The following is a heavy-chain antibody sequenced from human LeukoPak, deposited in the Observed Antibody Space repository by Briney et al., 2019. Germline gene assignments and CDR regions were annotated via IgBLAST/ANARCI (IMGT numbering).Heavy chain of an antibody. Sequence: SETLSLTCTVSGGSTSSHYWSWIRQPPGKGLEWIGYIYYSGSTNYNPSLKSRVTISVDTSKNQFSLKLSSVTAADTAVYYCARERRGYSYGYQNWFDPWGQGTLVTVSS. CDR1: GGSTSSHY. CDR2: IYYSGST. D-gene: IGHD5-18*01. V-gene: IGHV4-59*11. CDR3: ARERRGYSYGYQNWFDP. J-gene: IGHJ5*02.